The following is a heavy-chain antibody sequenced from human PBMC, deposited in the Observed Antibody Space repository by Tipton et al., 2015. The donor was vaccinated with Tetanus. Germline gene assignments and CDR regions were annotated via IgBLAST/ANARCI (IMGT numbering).Heavy chain of an antibody. D-gene: IGHD2-2*01. CDR3: ARQCVVPAAENDYGDNAFDS. Sequence: TLSLTCAVYGGSINSGTDYWGWVRQPPGKGLDWIGSVYYNGDTFYTPSLKSRVTISLDAAKNQFSLKLNSVTAADTAVYYCARQCVVPAAENDYGDNAFDSWGQGTLVTVSS. CDR1: GGSINSGTDY. CDR2: VYYNGDT. V-gene: IGHV4-39*01. J-gene: IGHJ4*02.